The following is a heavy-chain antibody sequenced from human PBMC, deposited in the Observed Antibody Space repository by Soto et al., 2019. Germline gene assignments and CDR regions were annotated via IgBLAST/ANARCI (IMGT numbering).Heavy chain of an antibody. CDR1: GFSLSTSEVG. J-gene: IGHJ2*01. CDR2: IYWDDDK. CDR3: AHEATVVDYWYFDL. V-gene: IGHV2-5*02. Sequence: QITLKESGPTLVKPTQTLTLTCTLSGFSLSTSEVGVGWIRLPPGKALEWLALIYWDDDKRYSPALKNRLTIPKDTSKNQVVLTMTNMDPVDTATYYCAHEATVVDYWYFDLWGRGTLVTVSS. D-gene: IGHD2-15*01.